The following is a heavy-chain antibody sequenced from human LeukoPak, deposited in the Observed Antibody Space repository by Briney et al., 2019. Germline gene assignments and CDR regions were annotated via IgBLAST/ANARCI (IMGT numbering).Heavy chain of an antibody. CDR1: GYSISSDYY. D-gene: IGHD1-1*01. CDR3: TRVDWNAGQYSFDH. CDR2: IYYSGST. Sequence: KPSETLSLTCAVSGYSISSDYYWGWIRQAPGKGLEWIGTIYYSGSTYYNPSLKSRVTISVDTSKNHFSLKLTSVTAADTAVYYCTRVDWNAGQYSFDHWGQGALVTVSS. J-gene: IGHJ4*02. V-gene: IGHV4-38-2*01.